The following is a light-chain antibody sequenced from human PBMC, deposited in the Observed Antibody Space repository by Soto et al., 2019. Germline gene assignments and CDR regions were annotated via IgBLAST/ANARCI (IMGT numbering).Light chain of an antibody. Sequence: DIQMTQSPSYLSASVGDRVTITCRASQSISSYLNWYQQKPGKAPKLLIYAASSLQSGVPSRFSGSGSGTDFTLTISRLHPEDFATYYGQQSYSTPLTFGGGTKVEIK. CDR3: QQSYSTPLT. J-gene: IGKJ4*01. V-gene: IGKV1-39*01. CDR1: QSISSY. CDR2: AAS.